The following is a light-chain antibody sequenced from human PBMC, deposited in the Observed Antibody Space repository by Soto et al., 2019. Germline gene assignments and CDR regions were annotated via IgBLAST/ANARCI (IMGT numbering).Light chain of an antibody. CDR3: AAWDDSLNGWV. CDR2: SNN. J-gene: IGLJ3*02. V-gene: IGLV1-44*01. Sequence: LTQPPSASGTPGQRVTISCSGSSSNIGINTVNWYQQLPGSAPQLLIYSNNQRPSGVPDRFSGSKSGTSASLAISGLQSEDEADYYCAAWDDSLNGWVFGGGTKLTVL. CDR1: SSNIGINT.